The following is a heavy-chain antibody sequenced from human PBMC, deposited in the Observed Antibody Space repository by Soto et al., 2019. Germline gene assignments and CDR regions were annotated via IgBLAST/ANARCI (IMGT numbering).Heavy chain of an antibody. CDR2: KQQDKSDK. Sequence: GGTLRLSCAASVFTFRSFWMTWVRQAPGNRLAKVTNKQQDKSDKYYIDSVKCLLTISRDNANNSLYLQMNSLSAEDTAVYYCARGILRYFDWGQGTLVTVSS. CDR1: VFTFRSFW. V-gene: IGHV3-7*01. D-gene: IGHD3-9*01. J-gene: IGHJ4*02. CDR3: ARGILRYFD.